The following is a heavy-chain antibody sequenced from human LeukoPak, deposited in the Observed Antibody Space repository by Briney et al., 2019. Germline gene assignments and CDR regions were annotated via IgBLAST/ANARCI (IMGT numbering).Heavy chain of an antibody. Sequence: SETLSLTCTVSGGSISSGGYYWSWIRQHPGKGLEWIGYIYYIGSTYYSPSLKSRVTISADTSKNQFSLKLSSVTAADTAVYYCASKMGSGNYFDFWGQGTLVTVPS. CDR1: GGSISSGGYY. CDR3: ASKMGSGNYFDF. D-gene: IGHD3-10*01. V-gene: IGHV4-31*03. CDR2: IYYIGST. J-gene: IGHJ4*02.